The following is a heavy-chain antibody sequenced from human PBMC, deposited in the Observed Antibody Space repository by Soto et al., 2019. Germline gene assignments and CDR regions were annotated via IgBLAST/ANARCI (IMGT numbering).Heavy chain of an antibody. CDR1: GFSLSTSGVG. Sequence: QITLKESGPTLVKPTQTLTLTCTFSGFSLSTSGVGVGWIRQPPGKALEWLALIYWDDDKRYSPSLKSRLTITKDTSTNQVVLTMTNMDPVDTATYYCAHRSRPLRYFDWPYYFDYWGQGTLVTVSS. D-gene: IGHD3-9*01. CDR3: AHRSRPLRYFDWPYYFDY. J-gene: IGHJ4*02. CDR2: IYWDDDK. V-gene: IGHV2-5*02.